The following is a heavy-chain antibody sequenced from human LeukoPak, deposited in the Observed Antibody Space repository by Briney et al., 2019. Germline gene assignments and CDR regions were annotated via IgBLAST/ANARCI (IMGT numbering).Heavy chain of an antibody. V-gene: IGHV4-34*01. D-gene: IGHD3-10*01. Sequence: PSETLSLTCAVYGGSFSGYYWSWIRQPPGKGLEWIGEINHSGSTNYNPSLKSRVTISVDTSKNQFSLKLSSVTAADTAVYYCARGYGSGSYYFWGQGTLVTVSS. CDR2: INHSGST. CDR1: GGSFSGYY. J-gene: IGHJ4*02. CDR3: ARGYGSGSYYF.